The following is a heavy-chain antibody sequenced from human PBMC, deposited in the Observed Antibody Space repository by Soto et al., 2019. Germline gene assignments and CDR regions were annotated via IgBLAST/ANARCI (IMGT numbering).Heavy chain of an antibody. Sequence: PGGALILSCAASGVTFNSYGMHWVRQAPGKGLEWVAVISYDGSNKYYADSVKGRFTISRDNSKNTLYLQMNSLRTEDTAVYYGAKDRTVSYFDDWGQGILVTVPS. CDR3: AKDRTVSYFDD. V-gene: IGHV3-30*18. CDR2: ISYDGSNK. D-gene: IGHD4-17*01. J-gene: IGHJ4*02. CDR1: GVTFNSYG.